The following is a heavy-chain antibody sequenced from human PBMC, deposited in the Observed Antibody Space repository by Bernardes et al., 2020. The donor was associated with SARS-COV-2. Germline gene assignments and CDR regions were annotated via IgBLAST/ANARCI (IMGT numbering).Heavy chain of an antibody. J-gene: IGHJ5*02. CDR3: ARTVATVPINWFDP. CDR1: GFMFSDYY. D-gene: IGHD5-12*01. CDR2: ISGSGSVI. V-gene: IGHV3-11*01. Sequence: GGSLRLLCEASGFMFSDYYMSWIHQAPGKGLEWISYISGSGSVISYADSVKGRFTISRDNAKNSLYLQMNSLRVDDTAVYFCARTVATVPINWFDPWGQGTLVTVSS.